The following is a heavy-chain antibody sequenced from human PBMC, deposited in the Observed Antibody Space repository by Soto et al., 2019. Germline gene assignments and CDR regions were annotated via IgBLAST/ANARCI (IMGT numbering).Heavy chain of an antibody. CDR2: IYYSGST. D-gene: IGHD2-8*01. Sequence: PSETLSLTCTVSGGSISSYYWSWIRQPPGKGLEWIGYIYYSGSTNYNPSLKSRVTISVDTSKNQFSLKLSSVTAADTAVYYCAREGVWSRNWFDPWGQGTLVTVSS. V-gene: IGHV4-59*01. J-gene: IGHJ5*02. CDR3: AREGVWSRNWFDP. CDR1: GGSISSYY.